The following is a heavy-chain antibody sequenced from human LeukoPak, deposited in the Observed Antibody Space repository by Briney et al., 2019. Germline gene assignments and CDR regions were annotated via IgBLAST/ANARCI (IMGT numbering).Heavy chain of an antibody. CDR3: ARDSGVGASGFDY. V-gene: IGHV3-30*04. Sequence: GRSLRLSCAASGFTFSSYAMHWVRQAPGKGLEWVAVISYDGSNKYYADSVKGRFTISRDNSKNTLYLQMNSLRAEDTAVYYCARDSGVGASGFDYWGQGTLVTVSS. J-gene: IGHJ4*02. CDR1: GFTFSSYA. D-gene: IGHD1-26*01. CDR2: ISYDGSNK.